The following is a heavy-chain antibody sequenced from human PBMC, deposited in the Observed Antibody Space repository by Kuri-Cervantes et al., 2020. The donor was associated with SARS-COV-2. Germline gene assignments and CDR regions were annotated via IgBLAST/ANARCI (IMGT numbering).Heavy chain of an antibody. J-gene: IGHJ4*02. D-gene: IGHD6-19*01. Sequence: LSLTCAASGFTFSSYGMHWVRQAPGKGLEWVAFIRYDGSNKYYADSVKGRFTISRDNSKNTLYLQMNSLRAEDTAVYYCARGTGGWYSYWGQGTLFTVSS. CDR1: GFTFSSYG. V-gene: IGHV3-30*02. CDR3: ARGTGGWYSY. CDR2: IRYDGSNK.